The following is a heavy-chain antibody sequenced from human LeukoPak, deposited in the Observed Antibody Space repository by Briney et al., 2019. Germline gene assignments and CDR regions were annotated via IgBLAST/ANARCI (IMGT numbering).Heavy chain of an antibody. J-gene: IGHJ3*02. CDR2: IIPILGIA. CDR3: ARGYCSGGGCYSGAFDI. Sequence: SVKVSCKASGGTFSSYAISWVRQAPGQGLEWMGRIIPILGIANYAQKFQGRVTITADKSTSTAYMELSSLRSEDTAVYYCARGYCSGGGCYSGAFDIWGQGTMVTVSS. V-gene: IGHV1-69*04. CDR1: GGTFSSYA. D-gene: IGHD2-15*01.